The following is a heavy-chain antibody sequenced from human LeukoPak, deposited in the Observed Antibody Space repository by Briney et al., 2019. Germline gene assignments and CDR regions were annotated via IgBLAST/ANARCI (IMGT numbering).Heavy chain of an antibody. Sequence: ASVKVSCKTSGYTFTGYYLHWVRQAPGQGVEWVGRIHPKSGETDSAQNLQGRVTMTRDTSISTAYMELSGLRYDDTALYYCARIHRTSVHYWGEGTLVTVSS. CDR3: ARIHRTSVHY. CDR1: GYTFTGYY. D-gene: IGHD1-14*01. CDR2: IHPKSGET. J-gene: IGHJ4*02. V-gene: IGHV1-2*06.